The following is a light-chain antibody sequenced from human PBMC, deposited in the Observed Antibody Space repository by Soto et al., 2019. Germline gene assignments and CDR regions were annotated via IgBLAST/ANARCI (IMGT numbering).Light chain of an antibody. J-gene: IGLJ2*01. Sequence: QSVLTQPPSASGSHGQSVTISCTGTSSDVGASNDVSWYQQHPGKAPKLMIYEVNQPPSGCPDRFSGSKSGNTASLTVSGLQDDDEDYYYCGYYAGIRTWLVGEGTKVTV. V-gene: IGLV2-8*01. CDR1: SSDVGASND. CDR2: EVN. CDR3: GYYAGIRTWL.